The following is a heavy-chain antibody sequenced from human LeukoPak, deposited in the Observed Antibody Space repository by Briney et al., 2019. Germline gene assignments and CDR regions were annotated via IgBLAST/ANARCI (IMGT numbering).Heavy chain of an antibody. CDR2: IYTSGST. J-gene: IGHJ4*02. Sequence: SETLSLTCTVSGGSISSYYWSWIRQPAGKGLERIGRIYTSGSTNYNPSLKSRVTISVDTSKNQFSLKLSSVTAADTAVYYCARAWRAAAAYDYWGQGTLVTVSS. CDR1: GGSISSYY. D-gene: IGHD6-13*01. V-gene: IGHV4-4*07. CDR3: ARAWRAAAAYDY.